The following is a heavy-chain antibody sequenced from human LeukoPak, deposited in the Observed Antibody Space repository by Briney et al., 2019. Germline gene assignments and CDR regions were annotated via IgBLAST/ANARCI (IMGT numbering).Heavy chain of an antibody. Sequence: GGSLRLSCVASGFTFSSYSMNWVRQAPGKGLEWVSSISSSSSYIYYADSVKGRFTISRDNAKNSLYLQMNSLRAEDTAVYYCARDTQLLDAFDIWGQGTMVTVSS. CDR2: ISSSSSYI. CDR1: GFTFSSYS. V-gene: IGHV3-21*01. CDR3: ARDTQLLDAFDI. J-gene: IGHJ3*02. D-gene: IGHD6-6*01.